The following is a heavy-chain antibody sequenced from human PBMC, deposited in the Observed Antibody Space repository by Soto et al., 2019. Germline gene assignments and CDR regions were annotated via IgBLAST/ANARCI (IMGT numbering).Heavy chain of an antibody. Sequence: PPETLSLNCTVSSAPVSTTTYTLCWIPQPPAEGLEWIGSIYYSGSTYYTPSLNSRVTVSVDTSKNQFSLKVTSVTAADTAVYYCARLHGYCISSSCHGHYAMDVWGQGTTVT. CDR3: ARLHGYCISSSCHGHYAMDV. J-gene: IGHJ6*02. V-gene: IGHV4-39*01. D-gene: IGHD2-2*01. CDR1: SAPVSTTTYT. CDR2: IYYSGST.